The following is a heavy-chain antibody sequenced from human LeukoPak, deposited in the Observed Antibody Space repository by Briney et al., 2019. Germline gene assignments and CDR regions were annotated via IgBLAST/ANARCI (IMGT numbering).Heavy chain of an antibody. CDR3: ARGKRDPRGRGSYYFDY. Sequence: ASVKVSCKASGYTFTCYDINWVRQATGQGLEWMGWMNPNSGNTGYAQKFQGRVTMTRNTSISTAYMELSSLRSEDTAVYYCARGKRDPRGRGSYYFDYWGQGTLVTVSS. D-gene: IGHD1-26*01. J-gene: IGHJ4*02. V-gene: IGHV1-8*01. CDR1: GYTFTCYD. CDR2: MNPNSGNT.